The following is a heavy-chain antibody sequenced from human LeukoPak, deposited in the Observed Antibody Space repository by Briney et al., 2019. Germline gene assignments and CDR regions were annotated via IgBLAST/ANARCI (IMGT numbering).Heavy chain of an antibody. D-gene: IGHD3-10*01. CDR2: IYYSGST. CDR1: GGSISSYY. J-gene: IGHJ3*02. Sequence: PSETLSLTCTVSGGSISSYYWSWIRQPPGKGLEWIGYIYYSGSTNYNPSLKSRVTISVDTSKNQFSLKLSSVTAAGTAVYYCARDPSWVRDGVHAFDIWGQGTMVTVSS. CDR3: ARDPSWVRDGVHAFDI. V-gene: IGHV4-59*01.